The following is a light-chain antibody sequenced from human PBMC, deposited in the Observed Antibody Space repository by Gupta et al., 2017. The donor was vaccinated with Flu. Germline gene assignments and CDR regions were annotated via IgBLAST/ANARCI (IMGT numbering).Light chain of an antibody. V-gene: IGKV1-39*01. J-gene: IGKJ3*01. CDR3: QQSYSTLFT. CDR1: QSISSY. CDR2: AAS. Sequence: SPSSLSASVGDRVTITCRASQSISSYLNWYQQKPGKAPKLLIYAASSLQSGVPSRFSGSGSGTDFTLTISSLQPEDFATYYCQQSYSTLFT.